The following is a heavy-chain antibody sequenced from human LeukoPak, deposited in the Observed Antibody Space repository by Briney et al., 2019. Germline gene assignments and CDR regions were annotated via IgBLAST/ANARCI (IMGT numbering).Heavy chain of an antibody. CDR2: INSDGGST. V-gene: IGHV3-74*01. D-gene: IGHD3-16*01. Sequence: GGSLRLSCAASGFTFSSYWMHWVRQAPGKGRMWVSRINSDGGSTSYADSVKGRFTISRDNAKNTLYLQMNSLRTEDTAVYYCARDWVSRHWGQGTLVTVSS. CDR1: GFTFSSYW. CDR3: ARDWVSRH. J-gene: IGHJ4*02.